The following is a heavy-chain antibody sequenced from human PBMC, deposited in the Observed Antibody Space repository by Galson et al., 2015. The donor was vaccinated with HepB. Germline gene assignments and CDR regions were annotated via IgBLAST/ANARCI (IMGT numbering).Heavy chain of an antibody. J-gene: IGHJ4*02. D-gene: IGHD6-13*01. CDR3: ARELNPGIAAD. CDR2: ISSSGSYT. Sequence: LRLSCAASGFTFSDYYMSWIRQAPGKGLEWVSYISSSGSYTNYVDSVKGRFTISRDNAKNSLYLQMNSLRAEDTAVYYCARELNPGIAADWGQGTLVTVSS. V-gene: IGHV3-11*06. CDR1: GFTFSDYY.